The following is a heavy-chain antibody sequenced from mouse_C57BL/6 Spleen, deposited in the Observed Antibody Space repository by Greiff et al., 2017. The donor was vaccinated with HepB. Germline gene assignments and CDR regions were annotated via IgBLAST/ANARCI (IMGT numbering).Heavy chain of an antibody. CDR2: IYPRSGNT. Sequence: QVQLKESGAELARPGASVKLSCKASGYTFTSYGISWVKQRTGQGLEWIGEIYPRSGNTYYNEKFKGKATLTADKSSSTAYMELRSLTSEDSAVYFCARYYSNYPAWFAYWGQGTLVTVSA. V-gene: IGHV1-81*01. D-gene: IGHD2-5*01. CDR3: ARYYSNYPAWFAY. J-gene: IGHJ3*01. CDR1: GYTFTSYG.